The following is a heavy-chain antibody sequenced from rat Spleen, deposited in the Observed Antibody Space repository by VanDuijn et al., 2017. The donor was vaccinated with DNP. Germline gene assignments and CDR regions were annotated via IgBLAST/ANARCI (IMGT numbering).Heavy chain of an antibody. Sequence: QVQLKESGPGLVQPSQTLSLTCTVSGFSLTSYTVSWVRQPPGKGLEWIAAISSGGITYYNSTLKSRLSTNMDTSKSQVFLKMNSLQTEDTATYYCARRDGYNGVFDYWGQGVMVTVSS. CDR2: ISSGGIT. V-gene: IGHV2-6*01. D-gene: IGHD1-4*01. J-gene: IGHJ2*01. CDR3: ARRDGYNGVFDY. CDR1: GFSLTSYT.